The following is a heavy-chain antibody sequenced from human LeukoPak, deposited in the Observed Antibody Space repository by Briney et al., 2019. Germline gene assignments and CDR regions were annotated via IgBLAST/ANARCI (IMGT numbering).Heavy chain of an antibody. J-gene: IGHJ5*02. CDR1: GFTSSSNA. D-gene: IGHD5-12*01. Sequence: GATLRLSCAASGFTSSSNAMGWVRQAPGKALECVSAISPGGSPYYADSVKGRFTISRDNSKNTLYLQMNSLRAEDTAVYYCVKRELCNVATTWGQGTLVTVSS. CDR2: ISPGGSP. CDR3: VKRELCNVATT. V-gene: IGHV3-23*01.